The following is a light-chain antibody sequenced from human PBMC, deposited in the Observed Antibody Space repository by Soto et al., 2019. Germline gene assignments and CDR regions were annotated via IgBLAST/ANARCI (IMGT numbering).Light chain of an antibody. CDR2: DVS. CDR3: SSYASSSTYV. Sequence: QSALTQTASVSGSPGQSITISCTGTSSDVGGYNHVSWYQQHPGKAPKLMIYDVSNRPSGVSNRFFGSKSGNTASLTISGLQAEDEADYYCSSYASSSTYVFGTGTQLTVL. J-gene: IGLJ1*01. CDR1: SSDVGGYNH. V-gene: IGLV2-14*03.